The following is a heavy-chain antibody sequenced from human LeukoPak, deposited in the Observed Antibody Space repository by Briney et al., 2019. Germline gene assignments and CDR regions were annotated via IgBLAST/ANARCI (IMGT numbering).Heavy chain of an antibody. D-gene: IGHD2-15*01. V-gene: IGHV1-69*05. CDR3: ARDTDQYCSGGSCYSAPNHNWFDP. J-gene: IGHJ5*02. CDR1: GYTFTSYG. Sequence: ASVKVSCKSSGYTFTSYGVSWVRQAPGQGLEWMGGIIPIFGTVNYAQKFQGRVTITTDESTSTAYMELSSLRSEDTAVYYCARDTDQYCSGGSCYSAPNHNWFDPWGQGTLVTVSS. CDR2: IIPIFGTV.